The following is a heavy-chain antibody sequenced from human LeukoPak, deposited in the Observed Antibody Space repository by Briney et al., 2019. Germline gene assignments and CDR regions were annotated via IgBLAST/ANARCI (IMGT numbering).Heavy chain of an antibody. CDR1: VFTFSSYA. J-gene: IGHJ4*02. CDR2: INSDGSTT. D-gene: IGHD6-13*01. Sequence: GGSLRLSCAGSVFTFSSYAMSWVRQAPGKGLLWVSRINSDGSTTTYADSVKGRFTISRDNAKNTLYLQMNSLRAEDTAVYYCVRAAAGDYWGQGTLVTVSS. V-gene: IGHV3-74*01. CDR3: VRAAAGDY.